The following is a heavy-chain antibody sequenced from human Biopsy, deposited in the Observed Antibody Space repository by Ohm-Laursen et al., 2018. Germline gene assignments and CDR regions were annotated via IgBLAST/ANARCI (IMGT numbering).Heavy chain of an antibody. CDR3: ARFPLGAYDDSGSYRAVEHWYFDL. CDR1: GGTFTNHA. V-gene: IGHV1-69*06. D-gene: IGHD3-22*01. CDR2: SIPLFYTA. J-gene: IGHJ2*01. Sequence: SSVKVSCKASGGTFTNHAVGWVRQAPGQGLVWVGRSIPLFYTANYADKFQGRVTLTADKSTTTAYMELSSLRSEDTAIYYCARFPLGAYDDSGSYRAVEHWYFDLWGRGTLVTVSS.